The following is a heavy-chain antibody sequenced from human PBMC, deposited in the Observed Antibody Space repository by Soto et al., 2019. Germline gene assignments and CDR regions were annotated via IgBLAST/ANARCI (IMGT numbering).Heavy chain of an antibody. D-gene: IGHD6-13*01. V-gene: IGHV3-43D*04. CDR2: ITRDGATT. J-gene: IGHJ4*02. Sequence: EVQLVESGGVVVQFGGSLRLSCAASGFTFDDYAMHWVRQAPGKGLEWVSLITRDGATTFYGDSVKGRFTISRDNSKNSLYLQMNSLRPDDIALYYCAKDGGYRDSWFGYSDYWGQGTLVTVSS. CDR1: GFTFDDYA. CDR3: AKDGGYRDSWFGYSDY.